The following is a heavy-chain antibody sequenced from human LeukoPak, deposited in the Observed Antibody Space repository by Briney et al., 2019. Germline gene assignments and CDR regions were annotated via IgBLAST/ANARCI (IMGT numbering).Heavy chain of an antibody. J-gene: IGHJ6*02. D-gene: IGHD3-10*01. V-gene: IGHV4-59*08. CDR2: IYYSGST. CDR1: GGSISSYY. Sequence: SETLSLTCTVSGGSISSYYWSWIRQPPGKGLEWIGYIYYSGSTYYNPSLKSRVTISVDTSKNQFSLKLSSVTAADTAVYYCARGLGSGSYDYYYGMDVWGQGTTVTVSS. CDR3: ARGLGSGSYDYYYGMDV.